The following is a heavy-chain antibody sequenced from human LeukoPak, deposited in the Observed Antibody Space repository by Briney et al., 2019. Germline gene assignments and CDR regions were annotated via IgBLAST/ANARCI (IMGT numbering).Heavy chain of an antibody. CDR2: IYPSDSDT. V-gene: IGHV5-51*01. D-gene: IGHD3-22*01. CDR1: GYSFTSYW. CDR3: ARHGSYYYDSSGHSIDY. J-gene: IGHJ4*02. Sequence: GESLKISCKGSGYSFTSYWIAWVRQMPGKGLEWMGIIYPSDSDTRYSPSFQGQVTMSADKSISTAYLQWSSLKASDTAIYYCARHGSYYYDSSGHSIDYWGQGTLVTVSS.